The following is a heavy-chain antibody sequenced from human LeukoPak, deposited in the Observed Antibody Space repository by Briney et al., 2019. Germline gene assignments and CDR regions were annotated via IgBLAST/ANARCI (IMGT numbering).Heavy chain of an antibody. V-gene: IGHV4-34*01. J-gene: IGHJ6*04. CDR1: GGSFSGYY. CDR2: INHSGST. Sequence: SETLSLTCAVYGGSFSGYYWSWIRKPPGKGLEWIGEINHSGSTNYNPSLKSRVTISVDTSKNQFSLKLSSVTAADTAVYYCAREDIVVVPAAIHSGGMDVWGKGTTVTVSS. D-gene: IGHD2-2*02. CDR3: AREDIVVVPAAIHSGGMDV.